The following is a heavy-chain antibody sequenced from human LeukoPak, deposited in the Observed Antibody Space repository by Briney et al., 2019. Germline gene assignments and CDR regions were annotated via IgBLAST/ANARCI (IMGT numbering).Heavy chain of an antibody. V-gene: IGHV5-10-1*01. CDR2: IDPTDSYI. J-gene: IGHJ6*02. Sequence: GESLKISCKGSGYSSSSYWIGWVRQMPGKGLEWMGRIDPTDSYINHSPSFQGHVTISVDKSISTAYLQWSSLKASDTAMYYCARQSYDTNHYYYGMDVWGQGTTVTVSS. D-gene: IGHD3-16*01. CDR1: GYSSSSYW. CDR3: ARQSYDTNHYYYGMDV.